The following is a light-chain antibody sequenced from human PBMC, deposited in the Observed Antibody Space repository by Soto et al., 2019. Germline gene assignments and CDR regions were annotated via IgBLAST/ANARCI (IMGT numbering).Light chain of an antibody. CDR2: EVS. V-gene: IGKV2-30*01. CDR3: MQGTHWPHT. Sequence: DVVSSQCPLPLPFTHGRPSPIFCWYSRGLVYSDGNPSFNWFQQRPGQSPRGLIFEVSNRDAGVSDIFCGSALGTDFTLKISRVEAEDVGVYYCMQGTHWPHTFGQGTKV. J-gene: IGKJ1*01. CDR1: RGLVYSDGNPS.